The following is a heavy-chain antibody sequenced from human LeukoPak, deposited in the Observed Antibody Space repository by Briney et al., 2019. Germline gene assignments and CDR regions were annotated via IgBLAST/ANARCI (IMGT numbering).Heavy chain of an antibody. V-gene: IGHV3-64D*06. CDR3: VKGGNGDLYYFDY. CDR2: ISSNGGST. D-gene: IGHD4-17*01. CDR1: GFTFSSYA. J-gene: IGHJ4*02. Sequence: GGSLRLSCSASGFTFSSYAMHWVRQAPGKGLEYVSAISSNGGSTYYADSVKGRFTISRDNSKNTLYLQMSSLRAEDTAVYYCVKGGNGDLYYFDYWGREPWSPSPQ.